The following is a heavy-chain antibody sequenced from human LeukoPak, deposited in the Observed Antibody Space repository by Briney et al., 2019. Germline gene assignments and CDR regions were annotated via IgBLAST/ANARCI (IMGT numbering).Heavy chain of an antibody. J-gene: IGHJ5*02. CDR3: AKSDWFDP. V-gene: IGHV3-74*03. Sequence: GGSLRLSCETSGFTLKNYWMSWLRRAPGKGLEWVSRSKYDGGTAVYAESVKGRFTISRDNARGTLYLQMNSLRVDYTAVYYCAKSDWFDPCGRGILVTVSS. CDR1: GFTLKNYW. CDR2: SKYDGGTA.